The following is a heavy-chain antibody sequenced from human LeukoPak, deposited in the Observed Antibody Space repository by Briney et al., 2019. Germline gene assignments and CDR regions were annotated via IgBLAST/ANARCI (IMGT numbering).Heavy chain of an antibody. V-gene: IGHV3-74*01. CDR1: GFTFSTYW. J-gene: IGHJ4*02. D-gene: IGHD3-10*01. CDR2: INGDGSSA. CDR3: VRPLYGSGSYLEY. Sequence: QPGGSLRLSCAASGFTFSTYWMHWVRHAPGKGLVWVARINGDGSSAGYADSVRGRFTISRDTAKNTLYLQMNSLRAEDTAVYYCVRPLYGSGSYLEYWGQGTLVTVSS.